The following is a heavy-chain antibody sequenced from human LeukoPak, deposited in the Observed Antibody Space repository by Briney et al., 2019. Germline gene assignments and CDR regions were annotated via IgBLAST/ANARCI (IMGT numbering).Heavy chain of an antibody. CDR1: GYTFTGYY. CDR2: INPDSGGT. CDR3: ARGLGSSGWLGDYYYYGMDV. D-gene: IGHD6-19*01. V-gene: IGHV1-2*04. Sequence: ASVKVSCKASGYTFTGYYMHWVRQAPGQGLEWMGWINPDSGGTNYAQKFQGWVTMTRDTSISTAYMELSRLRSDDTAVYYCARGLGSSGWLGDYYYYGMDVWGQGTTVTVSS. J-gene: IGHJ6*02.